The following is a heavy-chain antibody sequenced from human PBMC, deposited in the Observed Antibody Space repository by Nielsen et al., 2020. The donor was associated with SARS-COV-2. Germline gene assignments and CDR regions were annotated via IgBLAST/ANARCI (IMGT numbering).Heavy chain of an antibody. J-gene: IGHJ4*02. CDR2: IFYRGNT. V-gene: IGHV4-61*01. CDR1: GGSVSSGSHY. Sequence: SETLSLTCIVSGGSVSSGSHYWSWMRQPPGKGLEWIGYIFYRGNTNYNPSLKSRVTISVDTSKNQFSLKVNSVTAADMAVYYCVRIDMATISVDYWGRGTLVTVSS. D-gene: IGHD5-24*01. CDR3: VRIDMATISVDY.